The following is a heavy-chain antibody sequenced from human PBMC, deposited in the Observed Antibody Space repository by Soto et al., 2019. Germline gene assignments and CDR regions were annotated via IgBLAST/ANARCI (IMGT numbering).Heavy chain of an antibody. CDR2: IVPIFSTA. V-gene: IGHV1-69*12. J-gene: IGHJ3*02. CDR1: GDTFSNYA. Sequence: QVQLVQSGAEVKKPGSSVKVACKVSGDTFSNYAINWVRQAPGQGLEWRGAIVPIFSTANYAQKFQGRVTLNADEYTITAYMELSGLRSDAAATYYCARETPAPGTFREDASDIWGQGTLVTVSS. D-gene: IGHD6-13*01. CDR3: ARETPAPGTFREDASDI.